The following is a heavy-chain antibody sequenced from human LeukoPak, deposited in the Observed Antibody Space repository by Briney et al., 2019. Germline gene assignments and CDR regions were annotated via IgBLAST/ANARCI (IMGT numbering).Heavy chain of an antibody. CDR3: ARLTYRMMLESLSPDPYYYIDI. Sequence: GGSLRLSCAASGLTLSDDYMTWVRQAPGKGLGSVLIMTTSGNIKSSADSVKGRFTISRDNANNILHLQMNSLRAEDTGVYYCARLTYRMMLESLSPDPYYYIDIWGNGTTVTVSS. D-gene: IGHD3-16*01. J-gene: IGHJ6*03. CDR1: GLTLSDDY. V-gene: IGHV3-69-1*02. CDR2: MTTSGNIK.